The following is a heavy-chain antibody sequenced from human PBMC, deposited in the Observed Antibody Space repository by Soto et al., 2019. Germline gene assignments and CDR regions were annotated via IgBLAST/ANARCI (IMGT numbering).Heavy chain of an antibody. CDR3: TTVTTVDYYFDY. Sequence: EVQLVESGGGLVQPGGSLRLSCAASGLTFSDRYMDWVRQAPGKGLEWVDRIRKKTNSYTTEYAASVKGRFIISRDDSTNSLYLQMSSLKTEDTAVYYCTTVTTVDYYFDYWGQGTLVTVSS. D-gene: IGHD4-17*01. V-gene: IGHV3-72*01. J-gene: IGHJ4*02. CDR2: IRKKTNSYTT. CDR1: GLTFSDRY.